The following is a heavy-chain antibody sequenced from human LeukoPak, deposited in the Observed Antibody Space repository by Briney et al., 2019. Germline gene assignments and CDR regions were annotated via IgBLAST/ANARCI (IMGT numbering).Heavy chain of an antibody. CDR3: AKGHFGAGHY. CDR1: GFTFGDYT. CDR2: ITGHGGTT. D-gene: IGHD3-3*01. V-gene: IGHV3-43*02. Sequence: GGSLRLSCAASGFTFGDYTMHWFRQPPGRGLQWVSLITGHGGTTSYAGSVKGRFTISRDNSKNSLSLHMNSLRNEDTALYYCAKGHFGAGHYWGQGTLVTVSS. J-gene: IGHJ4*02.